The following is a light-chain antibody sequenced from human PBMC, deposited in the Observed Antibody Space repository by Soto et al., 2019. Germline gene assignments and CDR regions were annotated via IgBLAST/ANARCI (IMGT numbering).Light chain of an antibody. J-gene: IGKJ1*01. CDR1: QSVSNNY. Sequence: EIVLTQSPGTLSLSPGERATLSCRASQSVSNNYLAWYQQKPGQAPRLLIYGASNRATGIPDRFSGSGSGTDFTLTISRLEPEDYGVYFCQQYVNWPKTFGHGTKVDIK. CDR2: GAS. V-gene: IGKV3-20*01. CDR3: QQYVNWPKT.